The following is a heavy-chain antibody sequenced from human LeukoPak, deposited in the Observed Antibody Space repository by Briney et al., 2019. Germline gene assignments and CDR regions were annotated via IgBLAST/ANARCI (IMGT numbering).Heavy chain of an antibody. CDR3: TKGGQDFDFWRFDY. Sequence: GGSLRLSCAASGFSFSVYAMSWVRQAPGKGLEWVSSISGSGGRTYYTNSVKGRFTISRENFKNTVYLEMNNLGAEDTALYYCTKGGQDFDFWRFDYWGQGNLVIVSS. CDR2: ISGSGGRT. D-gene: IGHD3-3*01. CDR1: GFSFSVYA. J-gene: IGHJ4*02. V-gene: IGHV3-23*01.